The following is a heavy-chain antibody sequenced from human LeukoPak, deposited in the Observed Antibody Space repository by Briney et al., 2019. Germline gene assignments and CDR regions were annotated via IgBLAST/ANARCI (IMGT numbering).Heavy chain of an antibody. Sequence: GGSLRLSCAASGFTFSTFAMIWVRQPPGKGLEWVSSIFPSGGEIHYADSVRGRFTISRDNSKSTLSLQMNILRAEDTAVYYCARDFHGYGDHTPRYYYYYYMDVWGKGTTVTISS. V-gene: IGHV3-23*01. CDR2: IFPSGGEI. J-gene: IGHJ6*03. CDR1: GFTFSTFA. CDR3: ARDFHGYGDHTPRYYYYYYMDV. D-gene: IGHD4-17*01.